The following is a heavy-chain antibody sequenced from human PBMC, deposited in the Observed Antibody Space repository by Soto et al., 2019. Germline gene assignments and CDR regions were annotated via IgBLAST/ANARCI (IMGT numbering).Heavy chain of an antibody. CDR1: GFSLSTSGVG. CDR2: IYWDDDK. V-gene: IGHV2-5*02. Sequence: GSGPTLVNPTQTLTLTFTFAGFSLSTSGVGVGWIRQPPGKALEWLALIYWDDDKRYSPSLKSRLTITKDTSKNQVVLTMTNMDPVDTATYYCAHSRYCSSTRCYATRGALDIWGQGTMVTVSS. D-gene: IGHD2-2*01. J-gene: IGHJ3*02. CDR3: AHSRYCSSTRCYATRGALDI.